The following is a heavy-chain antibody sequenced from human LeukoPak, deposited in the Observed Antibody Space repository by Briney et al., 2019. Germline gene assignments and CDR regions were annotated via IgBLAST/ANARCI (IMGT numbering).Heavy chain of an antibody. Sequence: GGSLRLSCAASGFTPSNHGMSWVRQAPGKGLEWVSGISGSGGSTYYADSVKGRFTISRDNSKNTLYLQMNSLRAEDTAVYYCAKKGYYDGSGYYMYYFDHWGQGTLVTVSS. V-gene: IGHV3-23*01. J-gene: IGHJ4*02. CDR3: AKKGYYDGSGYYMYYFDH. CDR1: GFTPSNHG. D-gene: IGHD3-22*01. CDR2: ISGSGGST.